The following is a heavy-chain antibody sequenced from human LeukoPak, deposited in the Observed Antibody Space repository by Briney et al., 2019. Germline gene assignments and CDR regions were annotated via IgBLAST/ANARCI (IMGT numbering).Heavy chain of an antibody. CDR2: IYPGDSDT. J-gene: IGHJ6*03. Sequence: GESLKISCKGSGYSFISHWIGWVRQVPGKGLEWMGIIYPGDSDTRYSPAFEGQVTMSVDKSISTAYLQWSSLKASDTAIYYCARAHISPRVPWYSHYVDVWGKGTTVTVSS. D-gene: IGHD2-21*01. CDR3: ARAHISPRVPWYSHYVDV. V-gene: IGHV5-51*01. CDR1: GYSFISHW.